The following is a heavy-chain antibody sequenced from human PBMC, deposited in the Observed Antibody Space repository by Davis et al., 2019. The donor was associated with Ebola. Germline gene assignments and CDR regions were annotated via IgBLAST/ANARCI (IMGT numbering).Heavy chain of an antibody. CDR3: ARVRQQLVFASFDP. Sequence: PSETLSLTCTVSGGSISTYYMSWIRQAPGEGLEWVSYISSSGSTIYYADSVKGRFTISRDNAKNSLYLQMNSLRAEDTAVYYCARVRQQLVFASFDPWGQGTLVTVSS. J-gene: IGHJ5*02. D-gene: IGHD6-13*01. CDR1: GGSISTYY. CDR2: ISSSGSTI. V-gene: IGHV3-11*01.